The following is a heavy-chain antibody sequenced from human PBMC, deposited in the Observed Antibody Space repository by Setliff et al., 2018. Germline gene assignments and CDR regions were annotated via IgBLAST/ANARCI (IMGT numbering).Heavy chain of an antibody. Sequence: GGSLRLSCAASGFPFSTYWLNWVRQAPGKGLEWVANIKQDGSEKYYVDSVKGRFTIARGNAQNSLYLQMDSLRAEDTAVYYCAAGAWGDLWGQGTLVTVSS. J-gene: IGHJ4*01. V-gene: IGHV3-7*01. D-gene: IGHD2-21*02. CDR1: GFPFSTYW. CDR3: AAGAWGDL. CDR2: IKQDGSEK.